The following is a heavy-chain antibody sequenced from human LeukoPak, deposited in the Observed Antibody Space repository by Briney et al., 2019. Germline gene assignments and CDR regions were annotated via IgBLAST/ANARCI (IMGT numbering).Heavy chain of an antibody. V-gene: IGHV4-59*08. CDR3: ARLPLDYYDSSGYNFDY. D-gene: IGHD3-22*01. J-gene: IGHJ4*02. CDR2: IYYSGST. CDR1: GGSISSYY. Sequence: SETLSLTCTVSGGSISSYYWSWIRQPPGKGLEWIGYIYYSGSTNYNPSLKSRVTISVDTSKSQFSLKLSSVTAADTAVYYCARLPLDYYDSSGYNFDYWGQGTLVTVSS.